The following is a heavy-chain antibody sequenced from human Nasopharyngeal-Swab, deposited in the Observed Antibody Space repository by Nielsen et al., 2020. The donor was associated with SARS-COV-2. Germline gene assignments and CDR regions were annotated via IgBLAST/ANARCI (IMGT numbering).Heavy chain of an antibody. V-gene: IGHV3-7*01. CDR2: IKQDGSEK. J-gene: IGHJ3*02. D-gene: IGHD6-19*01. CDR1: GFTFSSFA. CDR3: ARDFRDSAAVAGTVGAFDI. Sequence: GESLKISCAASGFTFSSFAMSWVRQAPGKGLEWVANIKQDGSEKYYVDSVKGRFTISRDNAKNSLYLQMNSLRAEDTAVYYCARDFRDSAAVAGTVGAFDIWGQGTMVTVSS.